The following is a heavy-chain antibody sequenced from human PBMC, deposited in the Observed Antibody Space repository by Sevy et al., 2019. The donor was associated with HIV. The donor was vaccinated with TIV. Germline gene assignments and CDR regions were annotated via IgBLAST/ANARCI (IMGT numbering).Heavy chain of an antibody. CDR1: GGPISSYY. Sequence: SETLSLTCTVSGGPISSYYWSWIRQPPGKGLEWIGYIYYSGSTNYNPSLKSRVTISVDTSKNQFSLKLSSVTAADTAVYYCAREDEAAADYWGQGTLVTVSS. J-gene: IGHJ4*02. D-gene: IGHD6-13*01. CDR2: IYYSGST. CDR3: AREDEAAADY. V-gene: IGHV4-59*01.